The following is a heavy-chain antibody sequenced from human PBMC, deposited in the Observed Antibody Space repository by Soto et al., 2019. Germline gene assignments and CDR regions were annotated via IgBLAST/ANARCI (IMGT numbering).Heavy chain of an antibody. V-gene: IGHV4-30-2*01. CDR2: IYHSGST. J-gene: IGHJ4*02. CDR3: ARAKAVAADY. Sequence: SETLSLTCAVSGGSISSGGYSWSWIRQPPGKGLEWIGYIYHSGSTYYNPSLKSRVTISVDRSKNQFSLKLSSVTAADTAVHYCARAKAVAADYWGQGTLVTVSS. CDR1: GGSISSGGYS. D-gene: IGHD6-19*01.